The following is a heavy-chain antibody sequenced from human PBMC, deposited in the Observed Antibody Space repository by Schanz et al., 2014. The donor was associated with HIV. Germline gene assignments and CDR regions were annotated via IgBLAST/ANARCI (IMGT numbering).Heavy chain of an antibody. CDR2: IWYDGSNK. D-gene: IGHD3-10*01. CDR1: GFNFRTYG. CDR3: AKAGGGPSPSYYGMDV. V-gene: IGHV3-33*06. Sequence: QVQLVESGGGVVQPGRSLRLSCAASGFNFRTYGMHWVRQAPGKGLEWVAVIWYDGSNKYYADSVKGRFTIPRDNSKNTVDLQMNSLRAEDTAVYYCAKAGGGPSPSYYGMDVWGQGTTVTVSS. J-gene: IGHJ6*02.